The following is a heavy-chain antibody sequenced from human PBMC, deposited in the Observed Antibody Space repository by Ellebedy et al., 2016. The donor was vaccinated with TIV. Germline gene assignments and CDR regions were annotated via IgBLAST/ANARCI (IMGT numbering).Heavy chain of an antibody. CDR2: INSDGSTT. V-gene: IGHV3-74*01. D-gene: IGHD3-3*01. J-gene: IGHJ3*02. CDR3: ATTNNYDFWSAYLDAFDI. CDR1: GFTFSSYW. Sequence: GESLKISCAASGFTFSSYWMHWVRQAPGKGLVWVSRINSDGSTTSYADSVKGRFTISRDNAKNTLYLQMNSLRAEDTAVYYCATTNNYDFWSAYLDAFDIWGQGTMVTVSS.